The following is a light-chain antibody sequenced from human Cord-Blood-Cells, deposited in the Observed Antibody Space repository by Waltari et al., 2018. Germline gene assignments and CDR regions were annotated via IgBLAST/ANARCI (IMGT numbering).Light chain of an antibody. CDR2: EDS. J-gene: IGLJ2*01. Sequence: SYELTQPPSVSVSPGQTARITCSGDALPKNYAYWYQQKSGQAPVLVIYEDSKRPSGIPERFSGYSSGKMATLTISGAQVEDEADYYCYSTDSSGKIGVVFGGGTKLTVL. V-gene: IGLV3-10*01. CDR1: ALPKNY. CDR3: YSTDSSGKIGVV.